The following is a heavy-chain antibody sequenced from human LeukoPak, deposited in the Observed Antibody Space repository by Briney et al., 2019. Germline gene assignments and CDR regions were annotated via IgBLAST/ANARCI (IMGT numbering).Heavy chain of an antibody. D-gene: IGHD3-3*01. Sequence: SETLSLTCTVSGGSISGYHWSWIRQPAGKGLEWIGRIYSSGSSYYNPSLKTRVTMSVETSKNQFSLNLIFVTAADTAVYYCARDLWSGPNYHDYWGQGTLVTVSS. V-gene: IGHV4-4*07. J-gene: IGHJ4*02. CDR3: ARDLWSGPNYHDY. CDR1: GGSISGYH. CDR2: IYSSGSS.